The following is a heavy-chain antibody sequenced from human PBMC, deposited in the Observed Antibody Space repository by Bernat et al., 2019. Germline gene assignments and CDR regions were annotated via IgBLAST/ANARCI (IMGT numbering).Heavy chain of an antibody. Sequence: VQLVESGGGLVKPGGSLRLSCAASGFTFSSYSMNWVRQAPGKGLEGVAVISYDGSNKYYADSVKGRFTISRDNSKNTLYLQMNSLRAEDTAVYYCARSGYSSGGLDYWGQGTLVTVSS. CDR3: ARSGYSSGGLDY. D-gene: IGHD6-19*01. CDR1: GFTFSSYS. V-gene: IGHV3-30*03. CDR2: ISYDGSNK. J-gene: IGHJ4*02.